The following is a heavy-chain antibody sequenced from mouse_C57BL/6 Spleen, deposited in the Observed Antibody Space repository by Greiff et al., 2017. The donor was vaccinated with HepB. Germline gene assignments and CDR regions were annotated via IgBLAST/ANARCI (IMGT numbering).Heavy chain of an antibody. D-gene: IGHD3-2*02. Sequence: QVQLKQPGAELVKPGASVKMSCKASGYTFTSYWITWVKQRPGQGLEWIGDIYPGSGSTNYNEKFKSKATLTVDTSSSTAYMQLSSLTSEDSAVYYCARYAQATLYYAMDYWGQGTSVTVSS. V-gene: IGHV1-55*01. CDR3: ARYAQATLYYAMDY. CDR2: IYPGSGST. J-gene: IGHJ4*01. CDR1: GYTFTSYW.